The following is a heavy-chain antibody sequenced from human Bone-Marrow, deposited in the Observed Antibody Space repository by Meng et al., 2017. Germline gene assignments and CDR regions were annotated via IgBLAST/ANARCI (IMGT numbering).Heavy chain of an antibody. D-gene: IGHD4-17*01. Sequence: VKLQGPGPGLVKPSGTLSLTCAVSGGSISSSNCWSWVRQPPGKGLEWIGEIYQSGSTNYNPSLKSRVTISVDKSKNQFSLKLSSVTAADTAVYYCARPDYGDYLYYFDYWGQGALVTVSS. J-gene: IGHJ4*02. CDR2: IYQSGST. V-gene: IGHV4-4*02. CDR3: ARPDYGDYLYYFDY. CDR1: GGSISSSNC.